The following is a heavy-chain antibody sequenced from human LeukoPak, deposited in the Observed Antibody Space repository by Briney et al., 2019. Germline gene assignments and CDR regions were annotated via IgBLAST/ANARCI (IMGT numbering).Heavy chain of an antibody. CDR2: INAGNGNT. CDR1: GYTFTSYA. V-gene: IGHV1-3*01. Sequence: GASVKVSCKASGYTFTSYAMHWVRQAPGQRLEWMGWINAGNGNTKYSQKFQGRVTITRDTSASTAYMELSSLRSEDTAVYYCARDDCSGGSCYFHYWGQGTLVTVSS. J-gene: IGHJ4*02. D-gene: IGHD2-15*01. CDR3: ARDDCSGGSCYFHY.